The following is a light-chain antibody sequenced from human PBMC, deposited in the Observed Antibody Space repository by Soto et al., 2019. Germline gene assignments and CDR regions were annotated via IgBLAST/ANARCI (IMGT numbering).Light chain of an antibody. Sequence: QSALTQPPSVSGAPGQRVTISCTGSSSNIGAGYDVHWYQQLPGTAPKLLIYGNSNRPSGVPDRFSGSKSGTSASLAITGLQAEDEADYYCQSYDSSLSGSGFGTGTKV. CDR1: SSNIGAGYD. CDR3: QSYDSSLSGSG. CDR2: GNS. V-gene: IGLV1-40*01. J-gene: IGLJ1*01.